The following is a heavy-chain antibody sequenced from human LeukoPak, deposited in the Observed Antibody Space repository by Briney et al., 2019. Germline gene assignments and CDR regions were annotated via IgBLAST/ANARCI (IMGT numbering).Heavy chain of an antibody. CDR3: ARGFPTTMVRGVMVFSY. J-gene: IGHJ4*02. V-gene: IGHV3-48*03. CDR2: ISKSGSTI. CDR1: GLNLSIYE. D-gene: IGHD3-10*01. Sequence: GGPLTLPCAPSGLNLSIYEKKCPPEATGRALECVLYISKSGSTIYYAASEKGRHTISRDNSKNTLYLKMNSLRAEDTAVYYCARGFPTTMVRGVMVFSYWGQGTLVTVSS.